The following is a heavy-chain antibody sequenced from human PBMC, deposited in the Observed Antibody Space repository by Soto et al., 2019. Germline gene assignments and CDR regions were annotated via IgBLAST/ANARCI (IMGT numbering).Heavy chain of an antibody. CDR1: GFAFSSYG. CDR3: AHRAGDAWGGGSAF. V-gene: IGHV3-30*03. CDR2: VSSDGGVA. Sequence: GGSPRLSCAASGFAFSSYGMHWVRQPPGTGLEWLGVVSSDGGVADYADSVKGLFTISRDNSKNTPSLGMNSRREEEGAVYDGAHRAGDAWGGGSAFGAQGSLVPVTS. J-gene: IGHJ4*02. D-gene: IGHD3-10*01.